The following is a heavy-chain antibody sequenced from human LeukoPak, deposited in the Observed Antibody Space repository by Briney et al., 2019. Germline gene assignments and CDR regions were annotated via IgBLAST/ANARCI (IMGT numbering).Heavy chain of an antibody. J-gene: IGHJ5*02. CDR1: GYTFTGYY. V-gene: IGHV1-2*02. Sequence: ASVKVSCKASGYTFTGYYMHWVRQAPGQGLEWMGWINPNSGGTNYAQKFQGRVTMTRDTSISTAYMELSRLRSDDTAVYYCARETHYWREHNTRWLNWFDPWGQGTLVTVSS. CDR3: ARETHYWREHNTRWLNWFDP. D-gene: IGHD3-22*01. CDR2: INPNSGGT.